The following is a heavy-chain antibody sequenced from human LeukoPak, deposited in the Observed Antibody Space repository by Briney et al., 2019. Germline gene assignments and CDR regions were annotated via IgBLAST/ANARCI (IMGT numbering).Heavy chain of an antibody. V-gene: IGHV1-69*13. J-gene: IGHJ5*02. D-gene: IGHD3-10*01. CDR2: IITMFSTA. Sequence: SVKVSCKASGGTFSSYAINWVRQAPGQGLEWVGGIITMFSTANYAQRFQGRVTITADESTSTAYMELSSLRSEDTAVYFCARDSGVIRGNDWLDPWGQGTLVTVSS. CDR3: ARDSGVIRGNDWLDP. CDR1: GGTFSSYA.